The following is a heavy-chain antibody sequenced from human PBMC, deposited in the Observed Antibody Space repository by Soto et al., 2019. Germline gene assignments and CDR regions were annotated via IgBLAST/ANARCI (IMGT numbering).Heavy chain of an antibody. J-gene: IGHJ3*02. CDR2: ISSSSSYL. D-gene: IGHD6-19*01. V-gene: IGHV3-21*05. CDR1: GFTFSSYS. Sequence: GGSLRLSCAASGFTFSSYSMNWVRQAPGKGLEWVLFISSSSSYLYYAVSVKGRFTISRDNAKNSLFLQMNSLRAEDTAVYYCASCRARSSGWIDAFDIWGQGTMVTVSS. CDR3: ASCRARSSGWIDAFDI.